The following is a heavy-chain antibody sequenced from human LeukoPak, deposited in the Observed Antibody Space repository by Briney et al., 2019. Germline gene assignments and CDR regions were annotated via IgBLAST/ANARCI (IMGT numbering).Heavy chain of an antibody. CDR2: MSASGGNT. J-gene: IGHJ6*02. CDR1: GFTFSNYA. CDR3: AKDRIGYCTNGVCWGPEVWDGMDV. D-gene: IGHD2-8*01. Sequence: PGGSLRLSCAASGFTFSNYAMTWVRQAPGKGLEWVSAMSASGGNTYYADSVRGRFTISRDNSKNTLYLQMNSLRAEDTAVYYCAKDRIGYCTNGVCWGPEVWDGMDVWGQGTTVTVSS. V-gene: IGHV3-23*01.